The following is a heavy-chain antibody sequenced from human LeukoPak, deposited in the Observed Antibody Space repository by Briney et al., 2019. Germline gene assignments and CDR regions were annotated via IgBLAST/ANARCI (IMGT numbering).Heavy chain of an antibody. V-gene: IGHV3-11*01. D-gene: IGHD6-13*01. CDR1: GFTFSDYY. CDR3: ARGSISVAAAGRIDY. Sequence: GGSPRLSCAASGFTFSDYYMNWIRQAPGKGLEWVSYISSGGNTLYYADSVKGRFTISRDNAKNSLYLQMNSLRAEDTAVYYCARGSISVAAAGRIDYWGQGALVTVSS. J-gene: IGHJ4*02. CDR2: ISSGGNTL.